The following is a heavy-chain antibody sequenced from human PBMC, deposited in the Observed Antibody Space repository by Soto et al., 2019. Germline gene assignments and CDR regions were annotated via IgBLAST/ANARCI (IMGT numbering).Heavy chain of an antibody. J-gene: IGHJ4*02. CDR2: ISSRGGNT. Sequence: EVQLLESGGRLVQPGGSLRLSCATSGFTFSGWAMSWVRQAPGKGLEWVSLISSRGGNTYYTESVKGRFTMSRDISKNTLYLQMNSLTAEDTAVYYCAKARSSTWYGDFDCWGQGTLVTVSS. V-gene: IGHV3-23*01. CDR1: GFTFSGWA. CDR3: AKARSSTWYGDFDC. D-gene: IGHD6-13*01.